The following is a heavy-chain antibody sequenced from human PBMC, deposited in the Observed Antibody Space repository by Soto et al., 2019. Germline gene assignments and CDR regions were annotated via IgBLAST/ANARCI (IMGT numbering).Heavy chain of an antibody. CDR2: VYHTGTT. D-gene: IGHD6-13*01. J-gene: IGHJ4*02. V-gene: IGHV4-59*01. CDR1: GDSIRSSY. CDR3: ARDMSGGSSWYEFDS. Sequence: SETLSLTCTVSGDSIRSSYWSWVRQPPGRGLEWIGYVYHTGTTNSNPSLKSRVTISPDTSKNLFSLKLISVTPADTAVYFCARDMSGGSSWYEFDSWGPGTLVTAPQ.